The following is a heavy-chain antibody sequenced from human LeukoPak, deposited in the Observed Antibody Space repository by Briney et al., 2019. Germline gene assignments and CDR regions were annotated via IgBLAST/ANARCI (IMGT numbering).Heavy chain of an antibody. CDR3: ATLQFAGNFDY. Sequence: ASVKVSCKASGYTFTSYYMHWVRQAPGQGLEWMGIINPSGGSTSYAQKFQGRVTMTRDTSTSTVYMELSSLRSEDTAVYYCATLQFAGNFDYWGQGTLVTVSS. V-gene: IGHV1-46*01. CDR2: INPSGGST. J-gene: IGHJ4*02. CDR1: GYTFTSYY. D-gene: IGHD5-24*01.